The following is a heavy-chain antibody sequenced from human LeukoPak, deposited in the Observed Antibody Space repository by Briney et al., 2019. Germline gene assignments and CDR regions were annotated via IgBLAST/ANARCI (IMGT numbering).Heavy chain of an antibody. J-gene: IGHJ6*02. Sequence: GGSLRLSCAASGFTFSSYTMNWVRQAPGKGLEWVSSISSSSSNIYYADSVKGRFTISRDNAKNSLYLQMTSLRAEDTAVYHCARADYYYYGMDVWGQGTTVTVSS. V-gene: IGHV3-21*01. CDR3: ARADYYYYGMDV. CDR2: ISSSSSNI. CDR1: GFTFSSYT.